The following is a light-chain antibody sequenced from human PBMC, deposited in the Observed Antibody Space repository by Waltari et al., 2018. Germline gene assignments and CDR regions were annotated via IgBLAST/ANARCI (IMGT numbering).Light chain of an antibody. J-gene: IGKJ1*01. CDR1: QNINNW. V-gene: IGKV1-5*01. CDR3: QQYKTFSRT. Sequence: DIQMTQSPSTLSASVGDRVTITCRASQNINNWLAWYQQTPGRAPKLLIYEASSLESGVPSRFRGSGSGTLFTLTITSLQPDDFALYYCQQYKTFSRTFGQGTQVEIK. CDR2: EAS.